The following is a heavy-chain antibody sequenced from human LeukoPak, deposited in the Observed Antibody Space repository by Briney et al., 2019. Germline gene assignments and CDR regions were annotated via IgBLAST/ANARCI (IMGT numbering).Heavy chain of an antibody. V-gene: IGHV4-59*11. CDR1: GAAMSSHY. CDR3: ATVVWGGASFGI. CDR2: MFYDGST. Sequence: SETLSLNCLVSGAAMSSHYWSWIRQTPGRGLEWIGYMFYDGSTNSNPTLKSRVTLSVDTSKNQFSLRLISVTAEDTAIYYCATVVWGGASFGIWGPGTMVIVSS. J-gene: IGHJ3*02. D-gene: IGHD7-27*01.